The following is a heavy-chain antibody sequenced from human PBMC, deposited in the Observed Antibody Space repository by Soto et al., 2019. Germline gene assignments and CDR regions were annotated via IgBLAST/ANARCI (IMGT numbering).Heavy chain of an antibody. J-gene: IGHJ4*02. V-gene: IGHV4-4*07. CDR2: VDTSGSA. Sequence: ETLSLTCTVSHGSIYSYYWSWIRQPAGKGLEWIGRVDTSGSASYNPSLRSRVAMSLDTSKNQFSLKLNSVTAADTAVYYCARESSRSEFDYWGQGTLVTVSS. CDR3: ARESSRSEFDY. CDR1: HGSIYSYY.